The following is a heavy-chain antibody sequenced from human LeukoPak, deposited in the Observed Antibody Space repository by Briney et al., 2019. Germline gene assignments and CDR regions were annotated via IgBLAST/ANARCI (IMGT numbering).Heavy chain of an antibody. J-gene: IGHJ4*02. CDR1: GFTFSSYA. Sequence: GGSLRLSCAASGFTFSSYAMSWVRQAPGKGLEWVSTMSGDTISTWYADSVKGRFTITRDNSKNTVYLQMNSLTSDDTALYYCAKKWPTLGGTTVAFESWGQGTLVTVSS. V-gene: IGHV3-23*01. CDR2: MSGDTIST. D-gene: IGHD1-1*01. CDR3: AKKWPTLGGTTVAFES.